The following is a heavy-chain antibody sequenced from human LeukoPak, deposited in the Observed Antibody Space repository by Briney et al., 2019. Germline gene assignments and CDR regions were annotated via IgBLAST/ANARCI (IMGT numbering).Heavy chain of an antibody. CDR2: INPNSGAT. V-gene: IGHV1-2*02. D-gene: IGHD6-13*01. CDR3: ARDRAHSSSWYSSTYGSYYFDY. CDR1: GYTFADYY. Sequence: GASVKVSCKASGYTFADYYVHWVRQAPGQGLEWIVWINPNSGATNYGQKFQDRVTMTRDTSISTAYMALNSLTSDDTAVYYCARDRAHSSSWYSSTYGSYYFDYWGQGALVTVSS. J-gene: IGHJ4*02.